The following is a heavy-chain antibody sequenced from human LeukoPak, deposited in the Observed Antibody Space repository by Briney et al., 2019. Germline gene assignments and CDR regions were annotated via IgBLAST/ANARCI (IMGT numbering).Heavy chain of an antibody. D-gene: IGHD5-24*01. J-gene: IGHJ4*02. CDR1: GFTFSSYA. CDR2: FSGSGGDT. CDR3: AKSGYNRFDY. V-gene: IGHV3-23*01. Sequence: PGGSLRLSCAAPGFTFSSYAMSWVRQAPGKGLEWVSAFSGSGGDTYYADSVKGRFTISRDNSKNTLYLQMNRLRAEDTAVYYCAKSGYNRFDYWGQGTLVTVSS.